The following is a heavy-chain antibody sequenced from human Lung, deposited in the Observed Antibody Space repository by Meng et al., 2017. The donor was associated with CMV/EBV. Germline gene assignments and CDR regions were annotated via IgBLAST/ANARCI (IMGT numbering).Heavy chain of an antibody. Sequence: VSCRASGYTLPSHGITWVRQAPGQGLEWMGWISPSIGSTNYAQKVEGRVTMTTDRSTTTAYLELRSLRYDDTAVYFCARGTGIFDYWGQGTLVTVSS. D-gene: IGHD7-27*01. CDR2: ISPSIGST. CDR3: ARGTGIFDY. V-gene: IGHV1-18*04. CDR1: GYTLPSHG. J-gene: IGHJ4*02.